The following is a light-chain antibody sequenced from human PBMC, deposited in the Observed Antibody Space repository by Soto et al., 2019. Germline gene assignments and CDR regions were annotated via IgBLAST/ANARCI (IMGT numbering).Light chain of an antibody. CDR3: QQYDICPPYT. CDR2: DAS. J-gene: IGKJ2*01. V-gene: IGKV3-15*01. Sequence: EVVMTQSPASLSASPGERVTLSCRASQNIRSSLAWYQQRPGQAPRLLIYDASTRATGIPPRFSGGGSGTEFTVPISSLQSEDFAFSSCQQYDICPPYTLGRGTKVEF. CDR1: QNIRSS.